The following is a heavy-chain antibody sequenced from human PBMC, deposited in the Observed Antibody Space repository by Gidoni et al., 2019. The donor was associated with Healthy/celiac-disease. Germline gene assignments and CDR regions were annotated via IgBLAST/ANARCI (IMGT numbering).Heavy chain of an antibody. J-gene: IGHJ1*01. Sequence: EVQLVESGGGLVQPGRSLRRSCAASGFTFVDYAMPWVGQAPGKGLGWVSGISGNSGSIGYADSVKGRFTISRDNAKNSLYLQMNSLRAEDTALYYCAKGGYSGSFSEYFQHWGQGTLVTVSS. CDR3: AKGGYSGSFSEYFQH. CDR2: ISGNSGSI. D-gene: IGHD1-26*01. CDR1: GFTFVDYA. V-gene: IGHV3-9*01.